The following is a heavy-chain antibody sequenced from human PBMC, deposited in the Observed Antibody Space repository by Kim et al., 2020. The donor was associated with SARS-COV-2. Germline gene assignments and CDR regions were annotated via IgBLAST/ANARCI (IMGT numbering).Heavy chain of an antibody. CDR1: GYSFTSYW. CDR2: IYPGDSDT. J-gene: IGHJ5*02. CDR3: ARQHTRYKYCSSTSCSNHPPYNWFDP. Sequence: GESLKISCKGSGYSFTSYWIGWVRQMPGKGLEWMGIIYPGDSDTRYSPSFQGQVTISADKSISTAYLQWSSLKASDTAMYYCARQHTRYKYCSSTSCSNHPPYNWFDPWGQGTLVTVSS. D-gene: IGHD2-2*01. V-gene: IGHV5-51*01.